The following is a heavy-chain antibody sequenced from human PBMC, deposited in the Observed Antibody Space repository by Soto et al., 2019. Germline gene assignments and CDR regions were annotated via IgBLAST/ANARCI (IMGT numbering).Heavy chain of an antibody. D-gene: IGHD6-6*01. CDR1: GDSVSSNSAA. CDR2: TYYRSKWYN. Sequence: SQTLSLTCAISGDSVSSNSAAWNWIRQSPSRGLEWLGRTYYRSKWYNYYAVSVKSRITINPDTPKNQFSLQLNSVTPEDTAVYYCARDGYSSSSGPQRVWFGPWGQGTLVTAPQ. J-gene: IGHJ5*02. CDR3: ARDGYSSSSGPQRVWFGP. V-gene: IGHV6-1*01.